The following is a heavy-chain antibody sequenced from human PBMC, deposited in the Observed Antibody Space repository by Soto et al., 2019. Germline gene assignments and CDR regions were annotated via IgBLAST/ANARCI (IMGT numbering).Heavy chain of an antibody. CDR3: ATLKEYNYGDNWFDP. D-gene: IGHD5-18*01. J-gene: IGHJ5*02. V-gene: IGHV3-74*01. Sequence: PGGSLRLSCAASGFTFIDYWMHWVRQGPGKGLVWVSRISSSGSSTNYADPVKGRFTISRDNAKNTLNLQMNSLRAEDTAIYYCATLKEYNYGDNWFDPWGQGTLVTVSS. CDR1: GFTFIDYW. CDR2: ISSSGSST.